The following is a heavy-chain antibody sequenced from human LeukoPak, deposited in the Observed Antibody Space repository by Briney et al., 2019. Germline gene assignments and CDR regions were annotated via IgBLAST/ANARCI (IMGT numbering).Heavy chain of an antibody. CDR3: TTAPSLTDAFDI. Sequence: GGSLGLSCAASGFTFSNAWMSWVRQAPGKGLEWVGRIKSKTDGGTTDYAAPVKGRFTISGDDSKNTLYLQMNSLKTEDTAVYYCTTAPSLTDAFDIWGQGTMVTVSS. CDR1: GFTFSNAW. V-gene: IGHV3-15*01. CDR2: IKSKTDGGTT. J-gene: IGHJ3*02.